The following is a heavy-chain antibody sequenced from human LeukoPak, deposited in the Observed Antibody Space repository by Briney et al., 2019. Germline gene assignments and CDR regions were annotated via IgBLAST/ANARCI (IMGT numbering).Heavy chain of an antibody. V-gene: IGHV3-30-3*01. Sequence: GGSLRLSCAASGFTFSSYAMHWVRQAPGKGLEWVAVISYDGSNKYYADSVKGRFTISRDNSKNTLYLQMNSLRAEDTAVYYCARDYVVRAQGFDYWGQGTLVTVSS. J-gene: IGHJ4*02. D-gene: IGHD3-10*01. CDR1: GFTFSSYA. CDR3: ARDYVVRAQGFDY. CDR2: ISYDGSNK.